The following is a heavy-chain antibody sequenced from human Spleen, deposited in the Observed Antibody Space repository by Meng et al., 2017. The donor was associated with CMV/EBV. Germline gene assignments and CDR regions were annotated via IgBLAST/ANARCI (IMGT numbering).Heavy chain of an antibody. CDR1: GVTLGNYA. V-gene: IGHV3-23*01. CDR2: ISETGGAT. CDR3: AKGTGRLYYYNYGMDV. Sequence: GGSLRLSCVASGVTLGNYAMNWVRQAPGKGLEWVSGISETGGATYYVDSVKGRLTISRDNSKNTVYLQMNSLRAEDTAVYYCAKGTGRLYYYNYGMDVWGQGTTVTVSS. J-gene: IGHJ6*02. D-gene: IGHD1-14*01.